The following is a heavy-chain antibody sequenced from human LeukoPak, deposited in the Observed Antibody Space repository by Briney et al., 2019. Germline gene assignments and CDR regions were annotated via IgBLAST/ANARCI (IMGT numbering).Heavy chain of an antibody. D-gene: IGHD3-3*01. Sequence: PGGSLRLSCAASGFIFSSYTLGWVRQAPGKGLEWVSILSGSGTSTYYADSVQGRFTISRDNAKESVFLQMNSLRVDDTAVYYCARTYDFGRGPPGDAFDNWGPGTWVTVSS. CDR3: ARTYDFGRGPPGDAFDN. J-gene: IGHJ3*02. CDR1: GFIFSSYT. CDR2: LSGSGTST. V-gene: IGHV3-23*01.